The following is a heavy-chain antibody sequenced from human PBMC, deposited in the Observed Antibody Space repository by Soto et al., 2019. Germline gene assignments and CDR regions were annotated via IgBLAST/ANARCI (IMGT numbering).Heavy chain of an antibody. J-gene: IGHJ5*02. CDR3: ARVGSAAGGNWFDP. Sequence: PSETLSLTCTVSGGSISSYYWSWIRQPPGKGLEWIGYIYYSGSTNYNPSLKSRVTISVDTSKNQFSLKLSSVTAADTAVYYCARVGSAAGGNWFDPWGQGTLVTVSS. CDR2: IYYSGST. CDR1: GGSISSYY. V-gene: IGHV4-59*01. D-gene: IGHD6-13*01.